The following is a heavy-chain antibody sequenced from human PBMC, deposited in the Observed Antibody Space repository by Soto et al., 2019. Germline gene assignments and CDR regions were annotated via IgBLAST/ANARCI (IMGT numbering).Heavy chain of an antibody. Sequence: LSLTCTVSGGSISSYYWSWIRQPAGKGLEWIGRIYTSGSTNYNPSLKSRVTMSVDTSKNQFSLKLSSVTAADTAVYYCARDDYDILTGYYSFDYWGQGTLVTVSS. CDR3: ARDDYDILTGYYSFDY. CDR1: GGSISSYY. V-gene: IGHV4-4*07. CDR2: IYTSGST. J-gene: IGHJ4*02. D-gene: IGHD3-9*01.